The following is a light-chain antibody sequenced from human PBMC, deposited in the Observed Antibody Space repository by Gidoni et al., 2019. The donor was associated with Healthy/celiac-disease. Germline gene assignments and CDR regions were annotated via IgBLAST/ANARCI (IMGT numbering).Light chain of an antibody. CDR3: QTWGTDNPVV. Sequence: QLVLTQSPSASASLGASVKLTCTLSSGHSSYAIAWHQQQPEKGPRYLMKLNSDGSHSKGDGTPDRFSGSSSGAERYLSISSLQSEDEADYYWQTWGTDNPVVFGGGTKLTVL. CDR2: LNSDGSH. V-gene: IGLV4-69*01. CDR1: SGHSSYA. J-gene: IGLJ3*02.